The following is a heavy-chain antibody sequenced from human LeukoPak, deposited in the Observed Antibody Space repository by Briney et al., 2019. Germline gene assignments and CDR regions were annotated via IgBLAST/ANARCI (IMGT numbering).Heavy chain of an antibody. CDR2: ISSSGSTI. J-gene: IGHJ4*02. CDR1: GFTFSDYY. CDR3: ARDEYYYGSGSYYPLDY. V-gene: IGHV3-11*01. D-gene: IGHD3-10*01. Sequence: GGSLRLSCAASGFTFSDYYMSWIRQAPGEGLEWVSYISSSGSTIYYADSVKGRFTVSRDNAKNSLYLQMNSLRAEDTAVYYCARDEYYYGSGSYYPLDYWGQGTLVTVSS.